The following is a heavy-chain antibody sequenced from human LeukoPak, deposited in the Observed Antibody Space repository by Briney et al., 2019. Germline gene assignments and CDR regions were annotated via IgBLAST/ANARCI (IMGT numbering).Heavy chain of an antibody. CDR3: ARGQGFDY. V-gene: IGHV4-34*01. J-gene: IGHJ4*02. CDR1: GGSFGRDY. CDR2: INHSGST. Sequence: SETLSLTCAVYGGSFGRDYCSWIRQPPGEGLEWIGEINHSGSTDYNPSLKSRVTISVDTSKNQFSLKLSSVTAADTAVYYCARGQGFDYWGQGTLVTVSS.